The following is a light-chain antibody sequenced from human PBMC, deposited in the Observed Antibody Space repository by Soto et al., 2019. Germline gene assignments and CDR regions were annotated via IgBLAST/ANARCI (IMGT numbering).Light chain of an antibody. J-gene: IGKJ1*01. CDR2: AAS. CDR3: HEYYSYPRT. CDR1: QGISSY. V-gene: IGKV1-8*01. Sequence: AIRMTQSPSSFSASTGDRVTITCRASQGISSYLAGYQQKPGKAPKLLIYAASTLQSGVPSRFSGSGSMTDFTLASSYLQAEDFVYYYCHEYYSYPRTFGQGTKVEIK.